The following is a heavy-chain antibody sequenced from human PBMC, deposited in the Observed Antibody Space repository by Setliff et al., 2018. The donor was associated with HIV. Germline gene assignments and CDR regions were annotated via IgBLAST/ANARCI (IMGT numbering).Heavy chain of an antibody. CDR2: IYWDGDT. Sequence: SGPTLVNPTQTLTLTCTFSGFSLTTSGVGVGWIRQPPGKGPEWLALIYWDGDTRYNPSLNGRLTVTKATSNNHVVLMMSNMDPLDTATYHCVHVNNFRSVYFDSWGQGTLVTVSS. J-gene: IGHJ4*02. CDR1: GFSLTTSGVG. V-gene: IGHV2-5*02. CDR3: VHVNNFRSVYFDS.